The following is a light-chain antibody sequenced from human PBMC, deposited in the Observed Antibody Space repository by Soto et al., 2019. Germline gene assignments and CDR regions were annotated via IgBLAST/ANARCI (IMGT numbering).Light chain of an antibody. V-gene: IGKV3-11*01. CDR2: DTY. J-gene: IGKJ1*01. Sequence: EIVLTQSPATLSLSPGQRATLSCRASQSVSGDLAWFQQKPGQAPRLLIYDTYNGATGLPARFSGSGSVTDFTLTISSLEPEDFAVYDGQERNTWPWTFGQGTKVEIK. CDR1: QSVSGD. CDR3: QERNTWPWT.